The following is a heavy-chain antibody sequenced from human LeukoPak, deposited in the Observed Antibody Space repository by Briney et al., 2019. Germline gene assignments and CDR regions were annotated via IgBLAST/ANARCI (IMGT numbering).Heavy chain of an antibody. CDR1: GFTFGSYA. V-gene: IGHV3-23*01. D-gene: IGHD2-15*01. CDR3: AKDTTAWWYHRAYMDV. Sequence: GGSLRLSCAASGFTFGSYAMSWVRQAPGGGLEWVSAISGSGDTTYHADSVEGRFTISRDNSENRLSLQMDSLRAEDTAVYFCAKDTTAWWYHRAYMDVWGKGTTVTVS. CDR2: ISGSGDTT. J-gene: IGHJ6*03.